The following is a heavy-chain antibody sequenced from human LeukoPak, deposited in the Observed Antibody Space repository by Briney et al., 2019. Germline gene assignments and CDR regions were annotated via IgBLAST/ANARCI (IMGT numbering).Heavy chain of an antibody. CDR1: GFTFSSYA. V-gene: IGHV3-23*01. D-gene: IGHD6-13*01. CDR3: AKRAGDSSSWYYFDY. Sequence: GGSLRLSCAASGFTFSSYAMSWVRQAPGKGLEWVSAISGSGGSTYYADSVKGRFTTSRDNSKNTLYLQMNSLRAEDTAVYYCAKRAGDSSSWYYFDYWGQGTLVTVSS. J-gene: IGHJ4*02. CDR2: ISGSGGST.